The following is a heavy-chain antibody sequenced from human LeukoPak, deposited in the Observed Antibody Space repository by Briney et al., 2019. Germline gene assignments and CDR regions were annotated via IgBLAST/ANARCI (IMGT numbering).Heavy chain of an antibody. CDR3: AKELELRNYFDY. V-gene: IGHV3-23*01. CDR2: ISGGGGGT. CDR1: GFTFSSYV. J-gene: IGHJ4*02. Sequence: PGGSLRLSCAASGFTFSSYVMSWVRQAPGKGLEWVSSISGGGGGTYYADSVKGRFTISRDNAKNSLYLQMNSLRAEDTAVYYCAKELELRNYFDYWGEGNLVTVSS. D-gene: IGHD1-7*01.